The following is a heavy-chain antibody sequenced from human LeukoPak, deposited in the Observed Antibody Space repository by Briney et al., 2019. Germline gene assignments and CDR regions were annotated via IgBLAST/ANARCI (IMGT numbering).Heavy chain of an antibody. J-gene: IGHJ4*02. CDR1: GFTFSSYD. CDR3: AKKGYYDGSGYYMYYFDH. CDR2: IGTAGDT. Sequence: SGGSLRLSCAASGFTFSSYDMHWVRQATGKGLEWVSAIGTAGDTYYPGSVKGRFTISRDNSKNTLYLQMNSLRAEDTAVYYCAKKGYYDGSGYYMYYFDHWGQGTLVTVSS. V-gene: IGHV3-13*01. D-gene: IGHD3-22*01.